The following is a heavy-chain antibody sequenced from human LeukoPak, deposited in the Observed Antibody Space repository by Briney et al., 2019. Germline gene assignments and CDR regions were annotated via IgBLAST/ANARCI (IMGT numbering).Heavy chain of an antibody. J-gene: IGHJ4*02. D-gene: IGHD2-15*01. CDR2: IWYDGSNK. CDR3: ARAGYCSGGSCYYFDY. Sequence: GGSLRLSCAASGFTFSSYGMHWVRQAPGKGREWVAVIWYDGSNKYYADSVKGRFTISRDNAKNSLYLQMNSLRAEDTAVYYCARAGYCSGGSCYYFDYWGQGTLVTVAS. CDR1: GFTFSSYG. V-gene: IGHV3-33*01.